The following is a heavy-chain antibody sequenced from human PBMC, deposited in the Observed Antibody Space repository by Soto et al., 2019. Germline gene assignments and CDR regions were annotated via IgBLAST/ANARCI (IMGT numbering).Heavy chain of an antibody. D-gene: IGHD5-18*01. V-gene: IGHV1-69*06. Sequence: GASVKVSCKASGGTFSSYAISWVRQAPGQGLEWMGGIIPIFGTANYAQKFQGRVTITADKSTSTAYMELSSLRSEDTAVYYCARDQASYGYYYYGMDVWGQGTTVTSP. CDR3: ARDQASYGYYYYGMDV. CDR2: IIPIFGTA. CDR1: GGTFSSYA. J-gene: IGHJ6*02.